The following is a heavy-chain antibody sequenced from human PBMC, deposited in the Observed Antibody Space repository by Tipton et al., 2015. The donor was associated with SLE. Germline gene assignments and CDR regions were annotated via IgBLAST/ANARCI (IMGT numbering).Heavy chain of an antibody. D-gene: IGHD2-15*01. V-gene: IGHV5-51*03. CDR2: IYPGNSDT. Sequence: VQLVQSGAEVKKPGESLKISCQGSGYRFTRYWIGWVRQMPGKGLEWMGIIYPGNSDTRYSPSFQGQVTISADKSTSTAYLQWSSLKASDTAMYYCARLGGNCSGGSCYYCYYMDVWGKGTTVTVSS. CDR1: GYRFTRYW. J-gene: IGHJ6*03. CDR3: ARLGGNCSGGSCYYCYYMDV.